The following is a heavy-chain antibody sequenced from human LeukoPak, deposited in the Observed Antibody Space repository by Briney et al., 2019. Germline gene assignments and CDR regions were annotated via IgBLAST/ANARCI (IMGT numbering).Heavy chain of an antibody. CDR3: ARGTSILRSAVYRGYYFDY. J-gene: IGHJ4*02. Sequence: ASVKVSCKASGYTFTSYDINWVRQATGQGLEWMGWMNPNSGNTGYAQKFQGRVTMTRNTSISTAYMELSSLRSEDTAVYYCARGTSILRSAVYRGYYFDYWGRGTLVTVSS. V-gene: IGHV1-8*01. D-gene: IGHD3-10*01. CDR2: MNPNSGNT. CDR1: GYTFTSYD.